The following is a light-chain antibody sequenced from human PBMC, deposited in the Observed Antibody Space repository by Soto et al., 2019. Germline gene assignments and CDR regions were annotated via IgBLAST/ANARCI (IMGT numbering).Light chain of an antibody. Sequence: DIHMTQSPSTLSASVGDKVTITCGASQSINAWLAWYQQKPGKAPKLLIYDLSTLDSGVPSRFSGSASGTEFTLTINNLESDDFATYYCQQYHRYSTFGQGTKVDIK. CDR2: DLS. CDR1: QSINAW. CDR3: QQYHRYST. J-gene: IGKJ1*01. V-gene: IGKV1-5*01.